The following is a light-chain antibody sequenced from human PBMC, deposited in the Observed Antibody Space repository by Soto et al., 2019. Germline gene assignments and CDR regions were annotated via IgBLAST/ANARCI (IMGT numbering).Light chain of an antibody. V-gene: IGKV3-20*01. CDR2: AAS. Sequence: IVFTQSLRTLSLSPGERATHSCRASRSITTSYLAWYQQRPGQAPRLLSYAASSRATGIPDRFSGSGSGTDFALTSSRLEPEDFAVYYCQQYDSSLGTFGQGTEV. CDR3: QQYDSSLGT. CDR1: RSITTSY. J-gene: IGKJ1*01.